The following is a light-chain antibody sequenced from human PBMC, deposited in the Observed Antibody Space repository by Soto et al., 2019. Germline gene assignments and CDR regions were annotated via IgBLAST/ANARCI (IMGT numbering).Light chain of an antibody. Sequence: DIQMTQSPSTLSAPVGNRVTITCRASESISSWLAWYQQEPGKAPKLLIYDASSLQSGVPSMFSGSGAGTEFTLTISSLQPDDFATYYCHQYNSYPYTFGQGTKLEIK. V-gene: IGKV1-5*01. CDR2: DAS. CDR3: HQYNSYPYT. CDR1: ESISSW. J-gene: IGKJ2*01.